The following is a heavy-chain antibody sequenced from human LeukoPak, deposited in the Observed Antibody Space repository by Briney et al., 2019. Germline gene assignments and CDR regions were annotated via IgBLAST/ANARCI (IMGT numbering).Heavy chain of an antibody. CDR1: GYTFTSYD. Sequence: GASVKVSCKASGYTFTSYDINWVRQAPGQGLEWMGGIIPIFGTANYAQKFQGRVTITADKSTSTAYMELSSLRSEDTAVYYCAREATGPNDSSGYYPPSDAFDIWGQGTMVTVSS. CDR2: IIPIFGTA. V-gene: IGHV1-69*06. CDR3: AREATGPNDSSGYYPPSDAFDI. D-gene: IGHD3-22*01. J-gene: IGHJ3*02.